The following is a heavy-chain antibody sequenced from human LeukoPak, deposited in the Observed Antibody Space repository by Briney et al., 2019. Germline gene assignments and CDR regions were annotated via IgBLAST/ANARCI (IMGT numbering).Heavy chain of an antibody. V-gene: IGHV4-34*01. D-gene: IGHD5-12*01. CDR2: INHSGST. Sequence: SETLSLTCAVYGGSFSGYYWSWIRQPPGKGLEWIGEINHSGSTNYNPSLKSRVTISVDTSKNQFSLKLSSVTAADTAVYYCARDRNLRKLYYFDYWGQGTPVTVSS. J-gene: IGHJ4*02. CDR1: GGSFSGYY. CDR3: ARDRNLRKLYYFDY.